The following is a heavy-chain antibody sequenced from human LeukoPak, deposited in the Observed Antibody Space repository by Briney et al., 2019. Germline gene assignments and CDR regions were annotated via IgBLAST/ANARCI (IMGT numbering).Heavy chain of an antibody. J-gene: IGHJ4*02. CDR3: TRYNNDHFDY. V-gene: IGHV3-33*01. CDR1: GFTYGGYG. Sequence: GGSLRLSCAGSGFTYGGYGMHWFRQTPGKGLGWVAVSAYDGSRAFYADSVKGRFTISRDNSKNTMSVQMDDLRAEDTAVYYCTRYNNDHFDYWGQGTLVTVSS. CDR2: SAYDGSRA. D-gene: IGHD1-14*01.